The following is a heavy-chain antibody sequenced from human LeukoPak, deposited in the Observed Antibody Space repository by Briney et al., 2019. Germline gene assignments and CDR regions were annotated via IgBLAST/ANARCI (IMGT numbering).Heavy chain of an antibody. V-gene: IGHV3-30*04. J-gene: IGHJ4*02. CDR1: GFTFSSYA. Sequence: PGGSLRLSCEASGFTFSSYAMHWVRQAPGKGLEWVAVISYDGSNKYYADSVKGRFTVSRDNSKNTLYLQMNSLRAEDTAVYYCAKDPYYYYGSGSYYIEGFYFDYWGQGTLVTVSS. D-gene: IGHD3-10*01. CDR3: AKDPYYYYGSGSYYIEGFYFDY. CDR2: ISYDGSNK.